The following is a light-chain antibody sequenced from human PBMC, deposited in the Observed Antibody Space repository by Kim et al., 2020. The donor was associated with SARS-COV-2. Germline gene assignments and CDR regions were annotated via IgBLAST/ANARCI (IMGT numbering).Light chain of an antibody. Sequence: ATINCKSSLSVLYSSNNKNYLAWYQQKPGQPPKLLIYWASTRESGVPDRFSGSGSGTDFTLTISSLQAEDVAVYYCQQYYSTPFTFGPGTKVDIK. CDR1: LSVLYSSNNKNY. CDR2: WAS. CDR3: QQYYSTPFT. J-gene: IGKJ3*01. V-gene: IGKV4-1*01.